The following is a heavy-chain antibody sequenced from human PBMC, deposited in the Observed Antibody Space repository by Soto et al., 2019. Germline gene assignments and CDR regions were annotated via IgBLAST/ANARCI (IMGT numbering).Heavy chain of an antibody. J-gene: IGHJ6*02. CDR2: IWHDGNNK. Sequence: GGSLRLSCAASGFTFSSYAMHWVRQAPGKGLEWVAIIWHDGNNKYYADSVRGRFIISRDNSKNRLYLQMNSLRAEDTAVYYCASDLVGASDSYGLDVWGQGTPVTVSS. CDR1: GFTFSSYA. V-gene: IGHV3-33*08. D-gene: IGHD1-26*01. CDR3: ASDLVGASDSYGLDV.